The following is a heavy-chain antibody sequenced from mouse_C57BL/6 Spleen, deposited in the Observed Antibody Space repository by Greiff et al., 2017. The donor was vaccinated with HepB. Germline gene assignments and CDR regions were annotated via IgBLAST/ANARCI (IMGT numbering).Heavy chain of an antibody. Sequence: EVKLVESGGGLVKPGGSLKLSCAASGFTFSSYAMSWVRQTPEKRLEWVATISDGGSYTYYPDNVKGRFTISRDNAKNNLYLQMSHLKSEDTAMYYCARGGKGGYYFDYWGQGTTLTVSS. D-gene: IGHD1-3*01. CDR2: ISDGGSYT. J-gene: IGHJ2*01. V-gene: IGHV5-4*03. CDR3: ARGGKGGYYFDY. CDR1: GFTFSSYA.